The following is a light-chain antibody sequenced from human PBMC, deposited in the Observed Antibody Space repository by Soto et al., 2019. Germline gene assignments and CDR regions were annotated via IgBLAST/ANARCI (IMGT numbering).Light chain of an antibody. V-gene: IGKV3-20*01. CDR3: QQYGGSPWT. CDR2: GAS. J-gene: IGKJ1*01. Sequence: EIVLTQSPGTLSLSPGERATLSCRASKSVTSSYLAWYQQKPGQAPRLLMYGASSRATGIPDRFSGRGSGTDFTLTISRLEPEDSAVYYCQQYGGSPWTFGQGTKVEIK. CDR1: KSVTSSY.